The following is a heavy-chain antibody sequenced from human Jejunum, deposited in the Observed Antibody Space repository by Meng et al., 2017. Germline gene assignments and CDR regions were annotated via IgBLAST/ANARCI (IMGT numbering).Heavy chain of an antibody. D-gene: IGHD5-12*01. Sequence: QVQLQESGPGLVKPSETLSLTCTASGVSISLSSFYWVWIRQSPGKGLEYIGNIYYNGRTYYNPSLNNRVTISADTSKNQFSLNLSSVTAADTAVYYCARVIDGYETRPFDSWGQGILVTVSS. V-gene: IGHV4-39*01. CDR1: GVSISLSSFY. CDR3: ARVIDGYETRPFDS. CDR2: IYYNGRT. J-gene: IGHJ4*02.